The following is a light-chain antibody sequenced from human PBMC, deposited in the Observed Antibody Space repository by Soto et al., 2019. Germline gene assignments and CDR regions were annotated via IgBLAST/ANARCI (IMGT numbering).Light chain of an antibody. CDR3: QQYGSSPRT. V-gene: IGKV3-20*01. CDR1: QSVSNNY. Sequence: EVELTQSPGTLSLSPGDRATLSCRASQSVSNNYLAWFQQKPGQPPSLLIYGASTRATGTPERFSGSGSGTDFTLTISRLEPEDFAVYYCQQYGSSPRTFGQGTKVEIK. J-gene: IGKJ1*01. CDR2: GAS.